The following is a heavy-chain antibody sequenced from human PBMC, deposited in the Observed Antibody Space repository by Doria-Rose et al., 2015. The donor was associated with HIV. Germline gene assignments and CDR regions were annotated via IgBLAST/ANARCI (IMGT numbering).Heavy chain of an antibody. Sequence: QVQLVQSGPGLVRPSQTPSLTCTVSGDSISSGDSSWSWIRQPPGKGPEWIGYISSSGTTYYYPSLRGRLTISLDASKNQFSLDLNSVTAADTAVYYCARARNYGFPHFFDFWGQGTLVTVSS. CDR2: ISSSGTT. J-gene: IGHJ4*02. V-gene: IGHV4-30-4*01. CDR3: ARARNYGFPHFFDF. CDR1: GDSISSGDSS. D-gene: IGHD3-10*01.